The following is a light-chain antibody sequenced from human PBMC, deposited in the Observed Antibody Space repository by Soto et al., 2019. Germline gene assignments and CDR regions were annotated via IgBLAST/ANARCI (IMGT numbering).Light chain of an antibody. J-gene: IGKJ1*01. V-gene: IGKV3-11*01. Sequence: EIVLTQSPATLSFSPGERATLCFRASQSVSSYLAWYQQKPGQAPRLLIYDASTRATGIPARFSGSGSGTDFTLTITSLEPEDFAVYYCQQRSNWPPTFGQGTKVDI. CDR3: QQRSNWPPT. CDR1: QSVSSY. CDR2: DAS.